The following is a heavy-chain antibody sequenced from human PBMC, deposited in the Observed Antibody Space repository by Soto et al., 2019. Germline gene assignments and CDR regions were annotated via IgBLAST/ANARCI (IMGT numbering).Heavy chain of an antibody. CDR2: IWYDGSNK. Sequence: GGSLRLSCAASGFTFSSYGMHWVRQAPGKGLEWVAVIWYDGSNKYYADSVKGRFTISRDNSKNTLYLQMNSLRAEDTAVYYCARDPTDEGAFDIWGQGTMVTVSS. V-gene: IGHV3-33*01. CDR1: GFTFSSYG. CDR3: ARDPTDEGAFDI. J-gene: IGHJ3*02.